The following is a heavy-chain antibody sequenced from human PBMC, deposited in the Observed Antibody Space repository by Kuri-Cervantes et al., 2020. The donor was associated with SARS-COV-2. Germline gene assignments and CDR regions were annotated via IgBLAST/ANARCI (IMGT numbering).Heavy chain of an antibody. CDR2: ISSSGNYV. J-gene: IGHJ4*02. V-gene: IGHV3-21*01. CDR3: ATGTAMVDY. CDR1: GSTFSDYY. Sequence: GGSLRLSCAASGSTFSDYYMNWVRQAPGKGLEWVSSISSSGNYVYYADSVTGRFTISRDNARNSLSLQMNSLRAEDTAMYYCATGTAMVDYWGQGTLVTVSS. D-gene: IGHD5-18*01.